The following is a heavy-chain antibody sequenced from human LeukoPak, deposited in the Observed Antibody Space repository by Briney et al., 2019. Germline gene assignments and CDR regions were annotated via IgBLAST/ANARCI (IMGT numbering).Heavy chain of an antibody. Sequence: GGSLRLSCAASGFTFSSYSMNWVRQAPGKGLEWVSSISSSSSYIYYADSVKGRFTISRDNAKNSLYLQMNSLRAEDTAVYYCARKTDSGGQGDYWGPGTLVTVSS. V-gene: IGHV3-21*01. CDR1: GFTFSSYS. J-gene: IGHJ4*02. CDR2: ISSSSSYI. D-gene: IGHD3-22*01. CDR3: ARKTDSGGQGDY.